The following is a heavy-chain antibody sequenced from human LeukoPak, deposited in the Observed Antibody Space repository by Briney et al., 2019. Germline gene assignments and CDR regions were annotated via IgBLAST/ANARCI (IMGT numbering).Heavy chain of an antibody. Sequence: PSETLSLTCTVSGGSISSHYWSWIRQPPGKGLEWIGRIYSSGSTNYNPSLKSRVSMSVDTSKYQFSLKLTSVTAADTAVYYCARGGKATVVTMWGQGILVTVSS. CDR2: IYSSGST. CDR3: ARGGKATVVTM. J-gene: IGHJ4*02. CDR1: GGSISSHY. V-gene: IGHV4-4*07. D-gene: IGHD4-23*01.